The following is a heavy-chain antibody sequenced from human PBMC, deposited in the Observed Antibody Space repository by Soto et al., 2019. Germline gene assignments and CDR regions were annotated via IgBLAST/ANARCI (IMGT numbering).Heavy chain of an antibody. Sequence: QITLKESGPTLVKPTQTLTLTCTFSGFSLSTSGVGVGWIRQPPGKALEWLALIDWDDDKRYSPSLKRRLTITNDTSKNQVVLTMTNMEPVDTASYYCVHILDYIYGYGWYFVLWGRGTLVTISS. V-gene: IGHV2-5*02. D-gene: IGHD5-18*01. CDR1: GFSLSTSGVG. CDR3: VHILDYIYGYGWYFVL. CDR2: IDWDDDK. J-gene: IGHJ2*01.